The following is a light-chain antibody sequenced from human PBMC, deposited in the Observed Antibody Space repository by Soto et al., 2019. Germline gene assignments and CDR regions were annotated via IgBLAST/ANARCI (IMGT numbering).Light chain of an antibody. Sequence: DIVMTQSPLSLPVTPGEPASISCRSSQSLLQSNGYNYLDWYLQKPGQSPQLLIYLGSNRASGVPDRFSGSGSGTDFTLKISRVEAEDVGVYHCMLPLQSWTFGQGTKVEIK. CDR3: MLPLQSWT. CDR2: LGS. V-gene: IGKV2-28*01. J-gene: IGKJ1*01. CDR1: QSLLQSNGYNY.